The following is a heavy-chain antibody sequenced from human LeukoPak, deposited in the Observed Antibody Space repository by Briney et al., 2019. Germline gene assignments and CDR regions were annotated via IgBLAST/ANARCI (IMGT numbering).Heavy chain of an antibody. V-gene: IGHV3-33*03. CDR2: ICYSGSNK. CDR1: GFTFSSYS. J-gene: IGHJ4*02. D-gene: IGHD6-19*01. CDR3: AASAVAGFDY. Sequence: GGSLRLSCTASGFTFSSYSMHWVRQAPGKGLEWVADICYSGSNKYYADSVKGRFTISRDNSKNTLYLQMNSLRAEDTAVYYCAASAVAGFDYWGQGTLVTVSS.